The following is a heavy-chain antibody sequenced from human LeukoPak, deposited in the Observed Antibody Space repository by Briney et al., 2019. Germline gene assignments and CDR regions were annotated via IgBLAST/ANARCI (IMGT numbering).Heavy chain of an antibody. J-gene: IGHJ5*02. V-gene: IGHV4-34*01. CDR2: INHSGST. D-gene: IGHD1-26*01. Sequence: SETLSLTCAVYGGSLSGYDWSWIRQPPGKGLEWIGEINHSGSTNYNPSLKSRVTISVDTSKNQFSLKLSSVTAADTAVYYCARGGWALSRFDPWGQGTLVTVSS. CDR1: GGSLSGYD. CDR3: ARGGWALSRFDP.